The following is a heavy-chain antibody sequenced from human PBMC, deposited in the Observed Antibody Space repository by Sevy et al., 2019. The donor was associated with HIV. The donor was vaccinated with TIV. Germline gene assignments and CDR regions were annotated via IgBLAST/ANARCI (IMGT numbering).Heavy chain of an antibody. J-gene: IGHJ4*02. CDR2: ISSSSNYI. CDR1: GFTFSKYP. Sequence: GSPRLSCVVSGFTFSKYPMNWVRQAPGKGLEWVSSISSSSNYIYYGDSVKGRFTSSRDNAKNSLYLQMNSLRADDTAVYYCVRDGGCSSSSCLLYFDYWGQGILVTVSS. CDR3: VRDGGCSSSSCLLYFDY. D-gene: IGHD2-15*01. V-gene: IGHV3-21*01.